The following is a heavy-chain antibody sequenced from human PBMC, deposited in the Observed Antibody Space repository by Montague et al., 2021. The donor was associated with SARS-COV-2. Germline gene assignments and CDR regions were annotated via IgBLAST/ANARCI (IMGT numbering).Heavy chain of an antibody. D-gene: IGHD3-22*01. J-gene: IGHJ4*02. CDR2: ISTGRRSYI. V-gene: IGHV3-21*01. CDR1: GFTFRSYS. CDR3: ARSLPNSAGYSIDS. Sequence: SLRLSCAASGFTFRSYSLTWVRQAPGKGLAWVSSISTGRRSYIWYRESVKGRFTISRDNAKNSLYLQMNSLRDEDTAVYYCARSLPNSAGYSIDSWGQGTRVTVSS.